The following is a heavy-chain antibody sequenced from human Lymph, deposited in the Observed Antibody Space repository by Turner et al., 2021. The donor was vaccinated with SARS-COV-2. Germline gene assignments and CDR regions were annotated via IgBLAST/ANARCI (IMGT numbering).Heavy chain of an antibody. J-gene: IGHJ6*02. CDR1: GGSISSTS. CDR3: ARHQGSTSGYDHGMNV. CDR2: FEKSGSI. V-gene: IGHV4-59*08. D-gene: IGHD1-1*01. Sequence: QVKLQESGPELVRPAETLSLPCTVTGGSISSTSWSWIRQSPGRGLEWIGYFEKSGSIDYNPTLRSRVTISGDTSKSQLSLNLISVTAAATAVYYCARHQGSTSGYDHGMNVWGQGTAVIVSS.